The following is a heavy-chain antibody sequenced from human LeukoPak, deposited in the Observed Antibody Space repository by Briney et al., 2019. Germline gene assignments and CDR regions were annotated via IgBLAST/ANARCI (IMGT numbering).Heavy chain of an antibody. CDR3: ARDLSPGHY. D-gene: IGHD2/OR15-2a*01. V-gene: IGHV3-23*01. CDR2: IIGSGITT. J-gene: IGHJ4*02. Sequence: GGSLRLSCAASGFTFTSYSMSWVRQAPGKGLEWVSAIIGSGITTYYADSVKGRFTISRDNSKNTLYLQLNSLRAEDTAVYYCARDLSPGHYWGQGTLVTVSS. CDR1: GFTFTSYS.